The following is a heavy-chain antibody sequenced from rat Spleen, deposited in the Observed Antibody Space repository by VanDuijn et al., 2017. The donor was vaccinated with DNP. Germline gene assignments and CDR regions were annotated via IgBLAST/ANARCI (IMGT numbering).Heavy chain of an antibody. CDR2: ITYDGSRT. J-gene: IGHJ3*01. V-gene: IGHV5-29*01. Sequence: EVQLVESGGGLVQPGGSMKLSCAASGFTFSDYGMAWVLQAPARGLEWVASITYDGSRTYSRDSVKGRFTISRDNAKSTLYLQMDSLRSEDTATYYCARSPYSGYKWGFAYWGQGTLVTVSS. D-gene: IGHD1-9*01. CDR3: ARSPYSGYKWGFAY. CDR1: GFTFSDYG.